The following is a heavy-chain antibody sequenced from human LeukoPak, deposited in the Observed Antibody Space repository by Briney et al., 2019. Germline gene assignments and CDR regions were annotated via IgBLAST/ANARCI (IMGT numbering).Heavy chain of an antibody. V-gene: IGHV1-46*01. CDR3: ARNSLCSSTSCYSHFDY. J-gene: IGHJ4*02. CDR2: INPSGGST. CDR1: GYTFTSYY. D-gene: IGHD2-2*01. Sequence: ASVKVSCKASGYTFTSYYMHWGRQAPGQGLEWRGIINPSGGSTSYAQKFQGRVTMTRDPSTSRVYMELSSLRSEDTAVYYCARNSLCSSTSCYSHFDYWGQGTLVTVSS.